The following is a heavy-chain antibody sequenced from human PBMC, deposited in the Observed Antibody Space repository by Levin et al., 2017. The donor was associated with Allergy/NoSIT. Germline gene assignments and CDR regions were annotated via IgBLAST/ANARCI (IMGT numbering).Heavy chain of an antibody. CDR3: AKALYDYVWGSPFDY. D-gene: IGHD3-16*01. CDR1: GFTFSSYA. V-gene: IGHV3-23*01. Sequence: PGESLKISCAASGFTFSSYAMSWVRQAPGKGLEWVSAISGSGGSTYYADSVKGRFTISRDNSKNTLYLQMNSLRAEDTAVYYCAKALYDYVWGSPFDYWGQGTLVTVSS. J-gene: IGHJ4*02. CDR2: ISGSGGST.